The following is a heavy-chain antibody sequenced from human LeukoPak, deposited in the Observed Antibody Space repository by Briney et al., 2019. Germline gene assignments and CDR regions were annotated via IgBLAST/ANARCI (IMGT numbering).Heavy chain of an antibody. CDR2: ISGSGGST. CDR3: AKARYGGNSDYYYYMDV. CDR1: GFTFSSYA. J-gene: IGHJ6*03. D-gene: IGHD4-23*01. Sequence: GGSLRLSCAASGFTFSSYAKSWVRQAPGKGLEWVSAISGSGGSTYYAGSVKGRFTISRDNSKNTLYLQMNSLRAEDTAVYYCAKARYGGNSDYYYYMDVWGKGATVTVSS. V-gene: IGHV3-23*01.